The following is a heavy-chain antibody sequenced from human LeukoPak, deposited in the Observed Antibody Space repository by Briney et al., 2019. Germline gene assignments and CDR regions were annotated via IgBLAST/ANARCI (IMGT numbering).Heavy chain of an antibody. J-gene: IGHJ4*02. D-gene: IGHD6-13*01. CDR3: ASIAAAGTNNDF. V-gene: IGHV1-2*02. CDR1: GYTVTGFY. Sequence: ASVKVSCKAAGYTVTGFYMHWVRQAPGQGLEWMGWINPNSGGTNYAQKFQGSVTMTRDTSISTAYMELSRLRSGDTAGYYCASIAAAGTNNDFWGQGTLVTVSS. CDR2: INPNSGGT.